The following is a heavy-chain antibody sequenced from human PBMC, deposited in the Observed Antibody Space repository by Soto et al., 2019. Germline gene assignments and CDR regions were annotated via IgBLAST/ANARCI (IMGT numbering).Heavy chain of an antibody. CDR3: ARLTIWGYDMKYYYYYGMDV. CDR2: IYYSGST. D-gene: IGHD5-12*01. Sequence: SSETLSLTCTVSGGSISSSSYYWGWIRQPPGKGLEWIGSIYYSGSTYYNPSLKSRVTISVDTSKNQFSLKLSSVTAADTAVYYCARLTIWGYDMKYYYYYGMDVWGQGTTVTVSS. V-gene: IGHV4-39*01. CDR1: GGSISSSSYY. J-gene: IGHJ6*02.